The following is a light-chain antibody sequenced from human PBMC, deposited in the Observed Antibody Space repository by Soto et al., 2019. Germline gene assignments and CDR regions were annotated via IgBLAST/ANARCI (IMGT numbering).Light chain of an antibody. CDR3: CSYTRSGTLI. Sequence: SALTQPASVTGSPGQSITITYVGTSGDIGDYNYVSWYQQHPGKVPKVIIYDVSNRPSGVSYRCSGTKSGNTASLTVSGLQAEDEADYYCCSYTRSGTLIFGTGTKVTVL. J-gene: IGLJ1*01. CDR1: SGDIGDYNY. V-gene: IGLV2-14*01. CDR2: DVS.